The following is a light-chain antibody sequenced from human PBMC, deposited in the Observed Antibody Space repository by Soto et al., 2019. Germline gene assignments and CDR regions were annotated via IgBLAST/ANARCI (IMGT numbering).Light chain of an antibody. CDR1: SSDLGGYNY. V-gene: IGLV2-14*01. CDR3: SSYTGSRAYV. Sequence: QSVLTQPASVSGSPGQSITISCTGTSSDLGGYNYVSWYQQQSGKAPKLMIHEVSNRPSGVSNRFSGSKSGNTASLTISGLEAEDEADYYCSSYTGSRAYVFGIGTKVTVL. CDR2: EVS. J-gene: IGLJ1*01.